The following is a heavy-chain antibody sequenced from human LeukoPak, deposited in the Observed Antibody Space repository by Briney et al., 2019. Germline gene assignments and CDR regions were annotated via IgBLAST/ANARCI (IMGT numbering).Heavy chain of an antibody. CDR3: AREEVKRTTIFGAAKYYYSYMDV. CDR1: GLTVSSNY. V-gene: IGHV3-53*01. J-gene: IGHJ6*03. CDR2: LYSGGST. D-gene: IGHD3-3*01. Sequence: GGSLRLSCAASGLTVSSNYMSWVRQAPGRGLEWVSVLYSGGSTYYAESVDGRFSISRDNSKNTLYLQMNSLRADDTAVYHCAREEVKRTTIFGAAKYYYSYMDVWGKGTTVTVSS.